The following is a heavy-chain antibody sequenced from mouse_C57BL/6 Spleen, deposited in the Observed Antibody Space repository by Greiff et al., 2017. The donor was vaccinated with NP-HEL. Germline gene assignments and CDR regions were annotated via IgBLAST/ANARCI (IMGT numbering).Heavy chain of an antibody. D-gene: IGHD4-1*01. Sequence: EVQLQQSGPELVKPGASVKIPCKASGYTFTDYNMDWVKQSHGKSLEWIGDINPNNGGTIYNQKFKGKATLTVDKSSSTAYMELRSLTSEDTAVYYCARSRLANWDMYYFDYWGQGTTLTVSS. V-gene: IGHV1-18*01. J-gene: IGHJ2*01. CDR1: GYTFTDYN. CDR2: INPNNGGT. CDR3: ARSRLANWDMYYFDY.